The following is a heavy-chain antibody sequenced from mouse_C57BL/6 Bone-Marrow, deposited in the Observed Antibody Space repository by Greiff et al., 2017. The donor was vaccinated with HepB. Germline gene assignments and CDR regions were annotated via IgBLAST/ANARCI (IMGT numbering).Heavy chain of an antibody. CDR3: ASPNYYGSTPYYAMDY. CDR2: IDPNRGGT. Sequence: QVQLQQPGAELVKPGASVKLSCKASGYTFTSYWMHWVKQRPGRGLEWIGRIDPNRGGTKYNEKFKSKATLTVDKPSSTAYMQLSSLTSEDSAVYYCASPNYYGSTPYYAMDYWGQGTSVTVSS. J-gene: IGHJ4*01. CDR1: GYTFTSYW. D-gene: IGHD1-1*01. V-gene: IGHV1-72*01.